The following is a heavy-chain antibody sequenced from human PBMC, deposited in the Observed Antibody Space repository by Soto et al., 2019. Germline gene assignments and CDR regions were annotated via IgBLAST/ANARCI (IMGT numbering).Heavy chain of an antibody. CDR3: ARVGQQWPHHHARYGMDV. J-gene: IGHJ6*02. CDR1: GFTFSSYD. V-gene: IGHV3-13*01. Sequence: GGSLRLSCAASGFTFSSYDMHWVRQATGKGLEWVSAIGTAGDTYYPGSVKGRFTISRENAKNSLYLQMNSLRAEDTAVYYCARVGQQWPHHHARYGMDVWGQGTTVTVSS. CDR2: IGTAGDT. D-gene: IGHD6-19*01.